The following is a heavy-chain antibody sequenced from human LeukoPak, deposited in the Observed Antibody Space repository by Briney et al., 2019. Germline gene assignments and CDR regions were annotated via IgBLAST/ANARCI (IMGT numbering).Heavy chain of an antibody. CDR3: ARYPGGTSGYYDYHYMDV. CDR2: ISAYNGNT. J-gene: IGHJ6*03. V-gene: IGHV1-18*01. Sequence: ASVKVSCKASGYTFTSYGFSWVRQAPGQGLEWMGWISAYNGNTNYAQKLQGRVTMTTDTSTSTAYMELRSLRSDDTALYYCARYPGGTSGYYDYHYMDVWGKGTTVTVSS. D-gene: IGHD3-10*01. CDR1: GYTFTSYG.